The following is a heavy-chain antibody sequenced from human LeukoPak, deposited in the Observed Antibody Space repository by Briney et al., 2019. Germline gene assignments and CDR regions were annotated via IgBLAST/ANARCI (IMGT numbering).Heavy chain of an antibody. CDR2: ISSGSSYI. D-gene: IGHD4-23*01. V-gene: IGHV3-21*01. Sequence: RGSLRLSCAASGFTFSSYAMNWVRQAPGKGLEWVSSISSGSSYIYYADSVKGRFTISRDNAKNSLYLQMNSLRAEDTAVYYCARDYGGNSELDYWGQGTLVTVSS. CDR1: GFTFSSYA. J-gene: IGHJ4*02. CDR3: ARDYGGNSELDY.